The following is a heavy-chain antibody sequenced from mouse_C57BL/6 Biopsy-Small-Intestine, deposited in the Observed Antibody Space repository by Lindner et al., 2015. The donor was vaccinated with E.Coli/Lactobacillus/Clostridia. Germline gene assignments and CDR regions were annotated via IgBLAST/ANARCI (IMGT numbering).Heavy chain of an antibody. CDR2: ISSGSTYT. D-gene: IGHD2-5*01. CDR1: IHFQYIW. V-gene: IGHV5-6*01. J-gene: IGHJ3*01. CDR3: SRPTYYTNYAFSY. Sequence: VQLQESGGGLGEAWRVPETLLCSLWIHFQYIWHVLGSPDSRQEAGSGSQPISSGSTYTYYPDNVKGRFTISRDNAKKFLYLQMSSLKSEDTAMYYCSRPTYYTNYAFSYWGQGTLVTVSA.